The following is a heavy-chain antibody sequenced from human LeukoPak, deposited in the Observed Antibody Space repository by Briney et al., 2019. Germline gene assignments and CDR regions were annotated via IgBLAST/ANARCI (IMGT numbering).Heavy chain of an antibody. CDR3: ARGTTVTY. CDR2: INHSGST. Sequence: SETLSLTCTVSGGSISGYYWSWIRQPPGKGLEWIGEINHSGSTNYNPSLKSRVTISVDTSKNQFSLKLSSVTAADTAVYYCARGTTVTYWGQGTLVTVSS. D-gene: IGHD4-17*01. J-gene: IGHJ4*02. CDR1: GGSISGYY. V-gene: IGHV4-34*01.